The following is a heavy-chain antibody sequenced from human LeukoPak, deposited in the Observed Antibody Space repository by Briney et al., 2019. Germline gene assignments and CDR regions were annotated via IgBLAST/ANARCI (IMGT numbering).Heavy chain of an antibody. V-gene: IGHV3-30*02. Sequence: PGGSLRLSCAASGFTFSSYGMHWVRQAPGKGLEWVAFIRYDGSNKYYADSVKGRFTISRDNAKNSLYLQMNSLRAEDTAVYYCASYTVTRNWYFDLWGRGTLVTVSS. J-gene: IGHJ2*01. CDR1: GFTFSSYG. D-gene: IGHD4-17*01. CDR3: ASYTVTRNWYFDL. CDR2: IRYDGSNK.